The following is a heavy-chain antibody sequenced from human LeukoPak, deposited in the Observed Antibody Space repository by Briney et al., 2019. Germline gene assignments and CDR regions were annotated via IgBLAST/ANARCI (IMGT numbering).Heavy chain of an antibody. J-gene: IGHJ4*02. CDR2: INHSGST. Sequence: SETLPLTCAVYGGSFSGYYWSWIRRPPGKGLEWIGEINHSGSTNYNPSLKSRVTISVDTSKNQFSLKLSSVTAADTAVYYCARGNTVTTLYFDYWGQGTLVTVSS. D-gene: IGHD4-11*01. V-gene: IGHV4-34*01. CDR3: ARGNTVTTLYFDY. CDR1: GGSFSGYY.